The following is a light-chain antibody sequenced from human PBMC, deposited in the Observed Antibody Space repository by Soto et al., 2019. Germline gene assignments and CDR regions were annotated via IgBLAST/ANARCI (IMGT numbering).Light chain of an antibody. CDR1: SSDVGGYNF. V-gene: IGLV2-14*03. CDR2: DVT. J-gene: IGLJ1*01. CDR3: MSYVCSATYV. Sequence: QSAPTQPASVSGSPGQSITISCTGTSSDVGGYNFVSWYRQHPGRAPKLMIYDVTNRPSGVSNRFYGSKSGNTASLTISDLQAEDEADYYCMSYVCSATYVFGTGTKLTVL.